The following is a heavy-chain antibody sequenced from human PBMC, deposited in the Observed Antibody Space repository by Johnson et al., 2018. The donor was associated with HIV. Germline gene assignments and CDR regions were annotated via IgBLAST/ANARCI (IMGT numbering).Heavy chain of an antibody. CDR3: AKGNGDYRSDAFDL. CDR1: GFTFSSYG. Sequence: QVQLVESGGGVVQPGGSLRLSCAASGFTFSSYGMHWVRQAPGKGLEWVAFIRYDGSNKYYADSVKGRFTISRDNSKNTLDLQMNSLGAEDTAVYYCAKGNGDYRSDAFDLGGPGTMVSVSS. J-gene: IGHJ3*01. CDR2: IRYDGSNK. D-gene: IGHD4-17*01. V-gene: IGHV3-30*02.